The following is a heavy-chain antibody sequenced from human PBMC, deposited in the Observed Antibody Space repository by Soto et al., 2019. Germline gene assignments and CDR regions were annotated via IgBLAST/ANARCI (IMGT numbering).Heavy chain of an antibody. CDR3: VTRGIVVVPAAIGAFDI. CDR2: FDPEDGET. D-gene: IGHD2-2*01. CDR1: GYTLTGIS. Sequence: QVQLVQSRAEVKKPGASVKVSCKVSGYTLTGISMHWVRQAPGKGLEWMGGFDPEDGETIYAQKFQGRVTMTEDTSTDAAYMELSSLRSEDTAVYYCVTRGIVVVPAAIGAFDIWGQGTMVTVSS. J-gene: IGHJ3*02. V-gene: IGHV1-24*01.